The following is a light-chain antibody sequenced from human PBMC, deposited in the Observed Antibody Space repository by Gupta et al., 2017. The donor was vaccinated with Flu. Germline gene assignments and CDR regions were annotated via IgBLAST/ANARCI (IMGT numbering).Light chain of an antibody. CDR3: QHENSYPTT. V-gene: IGKV1-16*01. J-gene: IGKJ5*01. CDR1: QGIIND. CDR2: DAS. Sequence: PSYLSASVGDRVTITCRASQGIINDLAWFEQKPGQAPKSLINDASRVQSGVPARFSGSGSRTDFTLTISSRQPEDVATYYCQHENSYPTTFGQGTQMDIK.